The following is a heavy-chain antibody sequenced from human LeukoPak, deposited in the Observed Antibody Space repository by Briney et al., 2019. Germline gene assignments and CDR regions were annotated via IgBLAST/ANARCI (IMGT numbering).Heavy chain of an antibody. Sequence: GASVKVSCKASGYTFTGYYMHWVRQAPGQGLEWMGWINPNSGGTNYAQKFQGRVTMTGDTSISTAYMELSRLRSDDTAVYYCARVRVVRGVIYKSHDAFDIWGQGTMVTVSS. CDR1: GYTFTGYY. J-gene: IGHJ3*02. CDR3: ARVRVVRGVIYKSHDAFDI. V-gene: IGHV1-2*02. CDR2: INPNSGGT. D-gene: IGHD3-10*01.